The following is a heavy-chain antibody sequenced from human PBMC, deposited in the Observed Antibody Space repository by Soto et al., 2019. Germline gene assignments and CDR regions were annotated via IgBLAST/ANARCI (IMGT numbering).Heavy chain of an antibody. CDR2: INHSGST. V-gene: IGHV4-34*01. D-gene: IGHD6-13*01. J-gene: IGHJ6*02. Sequence: QVQLQQWGAGLLKPSETLSLTCAVYGGSFSGYYWSWIRQPPGKGLEWIGEINHSGSTNYNPSLNRRVPLSGDQSKNPVFPKLGSGTAAGTAVYYCGKGRALGHYSSSWYPYSYYGMDVWGQGTTVTVSS. CDR3: GKGRALGHYSSSWYPYSYYGMDV. CDR1: GGSFSGYY.